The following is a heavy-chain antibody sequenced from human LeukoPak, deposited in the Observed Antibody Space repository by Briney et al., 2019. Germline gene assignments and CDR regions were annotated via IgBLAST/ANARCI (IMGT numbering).Heavy chain of an antibody. D-gene: IGHD6-13*01. CDR3: ARDSLDSSSWSSPASLYFDL. V-gene: IGHV4-59*01. CDR2: ISYTGST. Sequence: PSETLSLTCTVSGASIRSSYWSWIRQPPGKGLEWIGYISYTGSTNYNPSLKSRVSLSVDTSKNQFSLELSSVTAADTAVYYCARDSLDSSSWSSPASLYFDLWGRGTLVTVSS. J-gene: IGHJ2*01. CDR1: GASIRSSY.